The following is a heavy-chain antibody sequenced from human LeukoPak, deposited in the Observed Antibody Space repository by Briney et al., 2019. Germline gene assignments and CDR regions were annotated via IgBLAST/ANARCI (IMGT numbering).Heavy chain of an antibody. V-gene: IGHV3-23*01. Sequence: GGSLRLSCTVSGFTLSSYEMTWFRQAPGKGLEWVSSIGYGGADSHYADSVKGRFIISKDISKNTLYLQMNNLRADDTAVYYCARESGYAVGDFWGRGTLVTVSS. D-gene: IGHD5-12*01. CDR1: GFTLSSYE. CDR3: ARESGYAVGDF. CDR2: IGYGGADS. J-gene: IGHJ4*02.